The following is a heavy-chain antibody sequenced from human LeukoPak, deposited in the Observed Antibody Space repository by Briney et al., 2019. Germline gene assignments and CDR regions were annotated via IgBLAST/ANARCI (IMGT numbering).Heavy chain of an antibody. D-gene: IGHD3-9*01. V-gene: IGHV3-21*01. J-gene: IGHJ6*03. CDR2: ISSSRSYI. Sequence: GGSLRLSCAASGFTFSSYSMNWVRQAPGKGLEWVSSISSSRSYIYYADSVKGRFTISRDNAKNSPYLQMDSLRAEDTAVYYCARVLVGFYYMDVWGKGTTVTVSS. CDR1: GFTFSSYS. CDR3: ARVLVGFYYMDV.